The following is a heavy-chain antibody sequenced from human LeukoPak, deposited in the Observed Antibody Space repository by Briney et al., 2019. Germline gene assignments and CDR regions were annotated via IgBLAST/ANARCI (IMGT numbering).Heavy chain of an antibody. J-gene: IGHJ4*02. CDR3: ARERGYSYGYGDY. CDR2: VSSSSSYI. D-gene: IGHD5-18*01. V-gene: IGHV3-21*01. Sequence: GGSLRLSCAASGFTFSSYNMNWVRQAPGKGLEWVSSVSSSSSYIYYADSVKGRFTISRDNAKNSLYLQMNSLRAEDTAVYYCARERGYSYGYGDYWGQGTLVTVSS. CDR1: GFTFSSYN.